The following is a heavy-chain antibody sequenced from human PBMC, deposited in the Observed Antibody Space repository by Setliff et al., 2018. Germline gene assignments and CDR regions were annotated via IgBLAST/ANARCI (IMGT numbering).Heavy chain of an antibody. CDR1: GGSISSSLYY. CDR2: IYYSGSI. Sequence: PSETLSLTCTVSGGSISSSLYYWGWIRQPPGKGLEWIGSIYYSGSIYYNPSLKSRVTISVDTSKNQFSLKLSSVTAADTAVYYCARVSMYSSSWYYYYYGMDVWGQGTTVTVSS. D-gene: IGHD6-13*01. CDR3: ARVSMYSSSWYYYYYGMDV. V-gene: IGHV4-39*07. J-gene: IGHJ6*02.